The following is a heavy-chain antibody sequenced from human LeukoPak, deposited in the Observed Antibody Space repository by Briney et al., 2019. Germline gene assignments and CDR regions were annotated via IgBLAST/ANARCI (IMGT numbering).Heavy chain of an antibody. CDR3: ARDPYSGTYGNTYYYYMDV. V-gene: IGHV3-21*01. Sequence: PGGSLRLSCEASGFSFSSYNMDWVRQTPGKGLEWISSITASSTYTFYADSVKGRFTISRDNARNSLYLQMNSLRVEDTAIYYCARDPYSGTYGNTYYYYMDVWGKGTTVTISS. CDR1: GFSFSSYN. D-gene: IGHD1-26*01. J-gene: IGHJ6*03. CDR2: ITASSTYT.